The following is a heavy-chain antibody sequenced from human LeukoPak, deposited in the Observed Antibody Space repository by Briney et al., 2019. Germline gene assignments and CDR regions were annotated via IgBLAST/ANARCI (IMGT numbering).Heavy chain of an antibody. Sequence: PGGSLRLSCAAPGFTFSSYDMHWVRQAPGKGLEWVAVLWYDGSDSYYADSVKGRFTISRDNSKNTLYLQMNSLRAEDTAVYYCARKAIDAFDIWGQGTMVTVSS. J-gene: IGHJ3*02. D-gene: IGHD3-9*01. CDR2: LWYDGSDS. CDR3: ARKAIDAFDI. CDR1: GFTFSSYD. V-gene: IGHV3-33*01.